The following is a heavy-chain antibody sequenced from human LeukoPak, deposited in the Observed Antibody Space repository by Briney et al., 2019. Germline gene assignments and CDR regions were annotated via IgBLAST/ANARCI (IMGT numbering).Heavy chain of an antibody. D-gene: IGHD3-22*01. CDR3: ATTLLHPQDY. CDR2: FDPEDGET. V-gene: IGHV1-24*01. J-gene: IGHJ4*02. CDR1: GYTLTELS. Sequence: ASVKVSFKVSGYTLTELSMHWVRQAPGKGLEWMGGFDPEDGETIYAQKFQGRVTMAEDTSTDTAYMELSSLRSEDTAVYYSATTLLHPQDYWGQGTLVTVSS.